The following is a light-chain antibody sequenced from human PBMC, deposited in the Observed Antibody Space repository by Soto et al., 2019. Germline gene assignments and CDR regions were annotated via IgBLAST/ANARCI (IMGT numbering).Light chain of an antibody. CDR2: DVS. CDR1: IDDVTAYYR. V-gene: IGLV2-18*01. J-gene: IGLJ1*01. Sequence: QSALTQPPSVSGSPGQSVTISCSGTIDDVTAYYRVSWYQQTPGTPPKLMLYDVSNRPSGVPDRFSGSRSGNTASLTISGLQAEDEGDYYCSVYTRTSTYVFGTGTKVTVL. CDR3: SVYTRTSTYV.